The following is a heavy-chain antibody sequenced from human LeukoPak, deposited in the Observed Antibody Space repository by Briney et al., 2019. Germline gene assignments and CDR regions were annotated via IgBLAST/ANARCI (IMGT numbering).Heavy chain of an antibody. Sequence: GGSLRLSCAASGFTFNSYAMSGVRQARGEGLEWVSAICGSGGSTYYVDSVKGRFTISRDNSKNTLYLQVNSLRAEDTAVYYCAKGGQWLVYYFDYWGQGTLVTVSS. V-gene: IGHV3-23*01. CDR2: ICGSGGST. CDR1: GFTFNSYA. D-gene: IGHD6-19*01. CDR3: AKGGQWLVYYFDY. J-gene: IGHJ4*02.